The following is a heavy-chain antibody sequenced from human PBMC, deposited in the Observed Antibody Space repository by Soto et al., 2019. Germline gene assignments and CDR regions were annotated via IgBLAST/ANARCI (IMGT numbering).Heavy chain of an antibody. D-gene: IGHD6-13*01. J-gene: IGHJ4*02. CDR1: GGSFSGYY. V-gene: IGHV4-34*01. Sequence: SETLSLTCAVYGGSFSGYYWSWIRQPPGKGLEWIGEINHSGSTNYNPSLKSRVTISVDTSKNQFSLKLSSVTAADTAVYYCARASAPLYSSSWYYFDYWGQGTLVTVSS. CDR3: ARASAPLYSSSWYYFDY. CDR2: INHSGST.